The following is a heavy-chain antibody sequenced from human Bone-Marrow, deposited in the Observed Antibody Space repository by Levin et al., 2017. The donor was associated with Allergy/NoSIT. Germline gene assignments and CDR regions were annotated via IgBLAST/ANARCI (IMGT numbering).Heavy chain of an antibody. J-gene: IGHJ5*01. D-gene: IGHD2-2*01. CDR2: IYYSGST. CDR1: GASISSFY. CDR3: ARQAVPAAMNGFDS. Sequence: SQTLSLTCTVSGASISSFYWSWIRQPPGKGLEWIGYIYYSGSTNYSPSLKSRVSMSADMSRNQVYLTMSPVTAADTAVYYCARQAVPAAMNGFDSWGQGTLVTVSS. V-gene: IGHV4-59*08.